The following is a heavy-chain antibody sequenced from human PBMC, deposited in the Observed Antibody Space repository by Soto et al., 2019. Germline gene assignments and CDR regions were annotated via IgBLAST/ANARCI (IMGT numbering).Heavy chain of an antibody. CDR3: ARTRMEWALYFDN. CDR1: GFSFSDSG. J-gene: IGHJ4*02. D-gene: IGHD3-3*01. V-gene: IGHV3-48*01. Sequence: EVQLVESGGGLIQPGGSLRLSCEASGFSFSDSGMNWVRRAPGKRLEWISYISSSSRTIYYAASVEGRFTISRDNVRNSVQLQMNSLRGEDTGVYYCARTRMEWALYFDNWGLGTLVTVSS. CDR2: ISSSSRTI.